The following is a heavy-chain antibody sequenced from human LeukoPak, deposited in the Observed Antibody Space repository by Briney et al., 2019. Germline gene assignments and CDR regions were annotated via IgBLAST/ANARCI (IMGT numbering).Heavy chain of an antibody. Sequence: PGGSLRLSCAASGFTFSGSAMHWVRQASGKGLEWVGRIRSKANSYATAYAASVKGSFTISRDDSKTPAYLQMNSPKTEDTAVYYCTGYYYGSSGYYYGDWFDPWGQGTLVTVSS. CDR2: IRSKANSYAT. J-gene: IGHJ5*02. CDR3: TGYYYGSSGYYYGDWFDP. CDR1: GFTFSGSA. V-gene: IGHV3-73*01. D-gene: IGHD3-22*01.